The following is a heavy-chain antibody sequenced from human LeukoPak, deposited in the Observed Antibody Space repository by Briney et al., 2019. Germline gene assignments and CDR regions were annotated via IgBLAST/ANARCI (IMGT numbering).Heavy chain of an antibody. CDR3: ARVSTGSGNDYLDY. J-gene: IGHJ4*02. D-gene: IGHD2-15*01. CDR1: GFTFSSYA. CDR2: INWNGGST. V-gene: IGHV3-20*04. Sequence: GGSLRLSCAASGFTFSSYAMSWVRQAPGKGLEWVSGINWNGGSTGYADSVKGRFTISKDNAKNSLYLQMNSLRAEDTAVYYCARVSTGSGNDYLDYWGQGTLVTVSS.